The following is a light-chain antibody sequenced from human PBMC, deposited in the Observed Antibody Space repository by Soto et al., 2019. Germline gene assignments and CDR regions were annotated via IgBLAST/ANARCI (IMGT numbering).Light chain of an antibody. CDR3: QQYNNWPGT. CDR2: GAS. J-gene: IGKJ1*01. CDR1: QSVSSK. Sequence: EIVLTQSPGTLSVSPGERATLSCRASQSVSSKLAWYQQKPGQAPRLLFYGASTGATGIPARFSGSGSETEFTLSISGLRSEDVVVYYGQQYNNWPGTFGQGTKVEIK. V-gene: IGKV3-15*01.